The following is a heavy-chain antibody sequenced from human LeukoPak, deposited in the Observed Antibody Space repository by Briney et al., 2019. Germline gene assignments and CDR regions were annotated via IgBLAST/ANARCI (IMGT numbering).Heavy chain of an antibody. CDR2: MSPIIGTA. D-gene: IGHD1-26*01. V-gene: IGHV1-69*06. CDR3: PRSPSAGWELLRGYWFDP. CDR1: LGTFSSYA. J-gene: IGHJ5*02. Sequence: SVTVSCKASLGTFSSYAISWVGQAAGQELEGMGGMSPIIGTAEYAQTFQGRVTILAHKSPRTAYMQPSSLICEDRPGYYCPRSPSAGWELLRGYWFDPWGQGTLVTVSS.